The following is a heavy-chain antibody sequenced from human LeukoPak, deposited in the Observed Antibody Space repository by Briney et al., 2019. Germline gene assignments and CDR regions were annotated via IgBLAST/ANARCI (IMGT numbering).Heavy chain of an antibody. Sequence: GRSLRLSCAASGFTFDDYAMHWVRQAPGKGLEWVSGISWNSGSIGYADSVKGRFTISRDNAKNSLYLQMNSLRAEDMALYYCAKGGDRAVAVNFDYWGQGTLVTVSS. J-gene: IGHJ4*02. CDR1: GFTFDDYA. CDR2: ISWNSGSI. V-gene: IGHV3-9*03. CDR3: AKGGDRAVAVNFDY. D-gene: IGHD6-19*01.